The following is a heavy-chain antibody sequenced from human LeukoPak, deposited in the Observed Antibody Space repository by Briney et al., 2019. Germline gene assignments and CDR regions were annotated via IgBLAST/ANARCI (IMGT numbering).Heavy chain of an antibody. Sequence: SETLSLTCTDPGGSLSSYYWSWIRQPPGKGREWIVYIYYSRSTNDDPALKRRVTTSVDSSKNQFSLKLSSVTAADTAVYYGASALRFGWFDRWGQGVLVTVAS. D-gene: IGHD5/OR15-5a*01. V-gene: IGHV4-59*01. CDR1: GGSLSSYY. CDR2: IYYSRST. J-gene: IGHJ5*02. CDR3: ASALRFGWFDR.